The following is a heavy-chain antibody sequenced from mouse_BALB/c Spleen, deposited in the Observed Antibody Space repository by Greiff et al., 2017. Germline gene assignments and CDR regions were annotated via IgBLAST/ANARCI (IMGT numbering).Heavy chain of an antibody. D-gene: IGHD2-1*01. CDR2: IWGDGST. CDR3: ARDGNYGEDAMDY. CDR1: GFSLTGYG. J-gene: IGHJ2*01. V-gene: IGHV2-6-7*01. Sequence: VKLMESGPGLVAPSQSLSITCTVSGFSLTGYGVNWVRQPPGKGLEWLGMIWGDGSTDYNSALKSRLSISKDNSKSQVFLKMNSLQTDDTARYYCARDGNYGEDAMDYWGQGTTLTVSS.